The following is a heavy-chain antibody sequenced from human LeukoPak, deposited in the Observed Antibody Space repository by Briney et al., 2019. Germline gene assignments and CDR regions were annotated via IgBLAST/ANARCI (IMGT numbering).Heavy chain of an antibody. CDR1: GFTFSSYS. V-gene: IGHV3-64*02. Sequence: GGSLRLSCAASGFTFSSYSMHWVRQAPGKGPEFVSVIGGGGVTTFYADSVKDRFTISRDNSKNTLYLEMGSLRAEDMAVYYCAREGGGSGLWYYDLWGRGTLVTVSS. J-gene: IGHJ2*01. D-gene: IGHD1-26*01. CDR3: AREGGGSGLWYYDL. CDR2: IGGGGVTT.